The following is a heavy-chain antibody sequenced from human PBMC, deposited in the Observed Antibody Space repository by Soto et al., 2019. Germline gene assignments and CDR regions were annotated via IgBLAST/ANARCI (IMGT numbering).Heavy chain of an antibody. Sequence: QLQLQESGSGLVKPSQTLSLTCAVSGGSISSGGYSWSWIRQPPGKGLEWIGYIYHSGSTYYNPSLKSRVTISVDRSKNQFSLKLSSVTAADTAVYYCARAEEMATMRSGWFDPWGQGTLVTVSS. CDR2: IYHSGST. D-gene: IGHD5-12*01. V-gene: IGHV4-30-2*01. J-gene: IGHJ5*02. CDR1: GGSISSGGYS. CDR3: ARAEEMATMRSGWFDP.